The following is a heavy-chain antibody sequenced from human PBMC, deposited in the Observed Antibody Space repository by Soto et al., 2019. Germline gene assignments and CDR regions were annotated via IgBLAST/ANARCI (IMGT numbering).Heavy chain of an antibody. V-gene: IGHV4-30-2*01. Sequence: SETLSLTCAVSGGSIISDGYSWSWIRQPPGKGLQWIGHIYEGGNTYYTPSLESRVAISTDKSKNQFSLRLSSVTAADTAVYYCVRRSPEDAFDIWGQGTMVTVSS. J-gene: IGHJ3*02. CDR3: VRRSPEDAFDI. CDR2: IYEGGNT. CDR1: GGSIISDGYS.